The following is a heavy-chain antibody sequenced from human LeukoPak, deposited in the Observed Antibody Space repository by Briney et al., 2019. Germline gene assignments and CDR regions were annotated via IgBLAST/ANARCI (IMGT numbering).Heavy chain of an antibody. Sequence: GGSLRLSCAASGFTFDDYAMHWGRQAPGKGLEWVSGISWNSGSIGYADSVKGRFTISRDNAKNSLYLQMNSLRAEDTALYYCAKGGGSGLRRNAFDIWGQGTMVTVSS. D-gene: IGHD6-19*01. CDR3: AKGGGSGLRRNAFDI. V-gene: IGHV3-9*01. J-gene: IGHJ3*02. CDR2: ISWNSGSI. CDR1: GFTFDDYA.